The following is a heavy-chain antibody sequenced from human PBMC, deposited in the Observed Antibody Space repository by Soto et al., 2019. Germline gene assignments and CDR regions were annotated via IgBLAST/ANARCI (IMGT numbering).Heavy chain of an antibody. J-gene: IGHJ6*02. D-gene: IGHD4-17*01. V-gene: IGHV1-69*01. CDR2: SIPIFNTA. CDR3: ARVRPTDYVGNYNNGMDV. Sequence: QVQLVQSGAEVKKPGSSVKVSCTASGGTLSNYAFTWVRQAPGQGLEWMGGSIPIFNTANYAPQFQGRVTITADESTSSAYMEVNSLRSAHTAIYYCARVRPTDYVGNYNNGMDVRGQGTTVTVSS. CDR1: GGTLSNYA.